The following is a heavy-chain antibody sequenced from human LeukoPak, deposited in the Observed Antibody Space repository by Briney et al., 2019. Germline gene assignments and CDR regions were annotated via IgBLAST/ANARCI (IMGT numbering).Heavy chain of an antibody. J-gene: IGHJ6*03. CDR3: ARVCSSTSCYASSYYMDV. CDR1: GYTFTGYY. V-gene: IGHV1-2*02. CDR2: INPNSGGT. Sequence: ASVKVSCKASGYTFTGYYMHWVRQAPGQGLEWMGWINPNSGGTNYAQKFQGRVTMTRDTSISTAYMELSRLRSDDTAVYYCARVCSSTSCYASSYYMDVWGKGTTVTVSS. D-gene: IGHD2-2*01.